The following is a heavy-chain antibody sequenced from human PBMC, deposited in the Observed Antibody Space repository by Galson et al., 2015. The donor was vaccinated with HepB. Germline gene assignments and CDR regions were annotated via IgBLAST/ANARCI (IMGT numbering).Heavy chain of an antibody. CDR1: GGNFNNFA. CDR3: ARQDCYGSGTYPPWYGLDV. D-gene: IGHD3-10*01. Sequence: SVKVSCKASGGNFNNFAITWVRKAPGQGLEWVGRIIPAFGAANYAQKFQGRLTISADKSTGTAYMDLTNLRSEDTAVYYCARQDCYGSGTYPPWYGLDVWGQGTTVTVSS. J-gene: IGHJ6*02. CDR2: IIPAFGAA. V-gene: IGHV1-69*06.